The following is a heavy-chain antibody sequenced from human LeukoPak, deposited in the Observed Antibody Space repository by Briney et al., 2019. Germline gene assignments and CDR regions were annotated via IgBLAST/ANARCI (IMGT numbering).Heavy chain of an antibody. CDR2: IWYDGSNK. CDR1: GVASTSYW. J-gene: IGHJ6*02. D-gene: IGHD6-19*01. CDR3: ARDLAVAGGAYYYYGMDV. V-gene: IGHV3-33*08. Sequence: GGSLRLSCAASGVASTSYWMRWVRRAPPRELEGGAAIWYDGSNKYYADSVKGRFTISRDNSKNTLYLQMNSLRAEDTAVYYCARDLAVAGGAYYYYGMDVWGQGTTVTVSS.